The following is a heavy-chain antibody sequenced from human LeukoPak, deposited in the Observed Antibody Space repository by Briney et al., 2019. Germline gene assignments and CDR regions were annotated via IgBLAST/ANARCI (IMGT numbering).Heavy chain of an antibody. D-gene: IGHD3-22*01. CDR1: GYSFTSYW. CDR2: IDPSDSYT. Sequence: GESLKISCKGSGYSFTSYWISWVRQMPGKGLEWMGRIDPSDSYTNYSPSFQGHVTISADRSISTAYLQWSSLKASDTAMYYCARRQYDSYNWFDPWGQGTLVTVSS. J-gene: IGHJ5*02. CDR3: ARRQYDSYNWFDP. V-gene: IGHV5-10-1*01.